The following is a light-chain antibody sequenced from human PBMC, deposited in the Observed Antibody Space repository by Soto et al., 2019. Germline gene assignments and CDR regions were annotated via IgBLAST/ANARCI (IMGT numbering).Light chain of an antibody. V-gene: IGKV1-12*01. Sequence: DIRMTQSPSSVSASVGDRVTITCRASQDIGYSLAWFQQKPGEAPRLLIYTASSLHSGVPSRFSGSGSGTDFTLTISSLQPEDFATYYCQQGNSFPLTFGGGTKVEIK. CDR2: TAS. CDR1: QDIGYS. CDR3: QQGNSFPLT. J-gene: IGKJ4*01.